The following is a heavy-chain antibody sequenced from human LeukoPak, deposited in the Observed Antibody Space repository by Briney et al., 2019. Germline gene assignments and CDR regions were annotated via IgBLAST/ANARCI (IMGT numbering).Heavy chain of an antibody. CDR1: GFTFSSYA. J-gene: IGHJ4*02. CDR3: ARDRGGLPDY. V-gene: IGHV3-23*01. CDR2: ISGSGDII. D-gene: IGHD4-11*01. Sequence: GGSLRLSCAASGFTFSSYAMTWVRQVPGKGLEWVSSISGSGDIIYYADSVKGRFTISRDNSKNTLHVQMNSLRAEDTAVYYCARDRGGLPDYWGQGTLVTVSS.